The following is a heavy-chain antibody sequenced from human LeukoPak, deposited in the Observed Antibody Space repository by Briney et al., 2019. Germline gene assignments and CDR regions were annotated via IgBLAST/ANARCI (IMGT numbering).Heavy chain of an antibody. D-gene: IGHD5-24*01. CDR3: TRTRDGYNAWIFDY. V-gene: IGHV3-73*01. CDR1: GFTFSGSA. Sequence: PGGSLRLSCAASGFTFSGSAMHWVRQASGKGVEGVGCIRSKANSYATAYAASVKGRFTISRDDSKNTAYLQMNSLKTEDTAVYYCTRTRDGYNAWIFDYWGQGTLVTVSS. J-gene: IGHJ4*02. CDR2: IRSKANSYAT.